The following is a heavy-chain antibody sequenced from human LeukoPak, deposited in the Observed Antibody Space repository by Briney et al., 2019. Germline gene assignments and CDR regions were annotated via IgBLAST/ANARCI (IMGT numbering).Heavy chain of an antibody. V-gene: IGHV4-59*01. CDR2: IYYSGST. Sequence: SETLSLTCTVSGGSISNYYWSWIRQPPGKGLEWIGYIYYSGSTNYNPSLKSRVTISVDTSKNQFSLKLSSVTAADTAVYYCARDSSHDAFDIWGQGTMVTVSS. CDR3: ARDSSHDAFDI. D-gene: IGHD3-10*01. J-gene: IGHJ3*02. CDR1: GGSISNYY.